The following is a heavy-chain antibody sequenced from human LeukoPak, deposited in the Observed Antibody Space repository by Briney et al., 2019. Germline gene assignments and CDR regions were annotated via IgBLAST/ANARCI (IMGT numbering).Heavy chain of an antibody. D-gene: IGHD3-22*01. Sequence: KSSETLSLTCAVYGVSFSGYYWSWIRQPPGKGLEWIGEINHSGSTNYNPSLKSRVTISVDTSKNQFSLQLNSVTPEDTAVYYCARVPYYYDSSTYYSDYYMDVWGKGTTVTVSS. CDR1: GVSFSGYY. CDR2: INHSGST. V-gene: IGHV4-34*01. J-gene: IGHJ6*03. CDR3: ARVPYYYDSSTYYSDYYMDV.